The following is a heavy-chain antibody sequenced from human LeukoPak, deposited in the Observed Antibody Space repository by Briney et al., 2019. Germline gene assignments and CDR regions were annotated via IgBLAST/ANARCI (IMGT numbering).Heavy chain of an antibody. Sequence: SETLSLTCAVYGVSFSGYYWSWIRQPPGKGLEWIGEINHSGSTNYNPSLKSRVTMSLDTSRNQFSLKMSSMTAADTAVYYCARGSDSRKTGYWGQGTLVTVSS. D-gene: IGHD3-22*01. V-gene: IGHV4-34*01. CDR1: GVSFSGYY. CDR3: ARGSDSRKTGY. J-gene: IGHJ4*02. CDR2: INHSGST.